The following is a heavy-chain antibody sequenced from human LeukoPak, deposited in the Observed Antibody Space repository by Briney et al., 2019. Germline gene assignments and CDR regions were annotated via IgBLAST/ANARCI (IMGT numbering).Heavy chain of an antibody. Sequence: GGSLRLSCAASGFTFSSYAMSWVRQAPGKGLEWVSSISGSGNRTYYADSVKGRFTISRDNSKNTLFLQMNSLRAEDTAVYYCAKNLYCGGGSCYPTALGMDVWGQGTTVTVSS. CDR3: AKNLYCGGGSCYPTALGMDV. CDR1: GFTFSSYA. CDR2: ISGSGNRT. J-gene: IGHJ6*02. V-gene: IGHV3-23*01. D-gene: IGHD2-15*01.